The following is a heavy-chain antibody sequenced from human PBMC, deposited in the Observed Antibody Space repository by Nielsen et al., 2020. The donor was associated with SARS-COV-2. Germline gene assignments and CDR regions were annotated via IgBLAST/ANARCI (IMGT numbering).Heavy chain of an antibody. CDR1: GYTFTNNY. V-gene: IGHV1-46*01. D-gene: IGHD1-26*01. CDR3: ARDTSGTYRRVDY. CDR2: INPTNGGT. Sequence: ASVKVSCKASGYTFTNNYMHWMRQAPGQGLEWMGLINPTNGGTTYAQKFLGTVTMTRDTSTSTVYMELSSLRSDDTAVYYCARDTSGTYRRVDYWGQGTLLTVSS. J-gene: IGHJ4*02.